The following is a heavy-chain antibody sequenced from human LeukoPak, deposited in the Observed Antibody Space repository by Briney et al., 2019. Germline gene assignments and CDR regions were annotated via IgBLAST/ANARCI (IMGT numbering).Heavy chain of an antibody. CDR3: ARDTYYYDSSGQLGY. CDR2: ISYDGSNK. V-gene: IGHV3-30-3*01. CDR1: GFTFSSYA. J-gene: IGHJ4*02. Sequence: PGGSLRLSCAASGFTFSSYAMHWVRQAPGKGLEWVAVISYDGSNKYYADSVKGRFTISRDNSKNTLYLQMNSLRAEDTAVYYCARDTYYYDSSGQLGYWGQGTLVTVSS. D-gene: IGHD3-22*01.